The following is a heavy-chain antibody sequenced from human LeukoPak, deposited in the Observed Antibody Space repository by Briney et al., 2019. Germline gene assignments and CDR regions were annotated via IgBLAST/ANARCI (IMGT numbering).Heavy chain of an antibody. Sequence: GGSLRLSCAASGFTFSTYWMTWVRQAPGKGLEWVANIKQDGSEKYFVDSVKGRFTISRDNAKNSLYLQMNSLRAEDTAVYYCARDPTGYSSRGPWGQGTLVTVSS. D-gene: IGHD6-13*01. V-gene: IGHV3-7*01. J-gene: IGHJ5*02. CDR3: ARDPTGYSSRGP. CDR2: IKQDGSEK. CDR1: GFTFSTYW.